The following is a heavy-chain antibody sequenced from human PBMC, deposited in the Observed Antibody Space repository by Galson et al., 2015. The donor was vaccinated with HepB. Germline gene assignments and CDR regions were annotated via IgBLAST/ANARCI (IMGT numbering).Heavy chain of an antibody. D-gene: IGHD3-10*01. CDR3: ARDERRGVTNDAFDI. V-gene: IGHV3-30-3*01. CDR2: ISYDGSNK. Sequence: SLRLSCAASGFTFSSYAMHWVRQAPGKGLEWVAVISYDGSNKYYADSVKGRFTISRDNSKNTLYLQMNSLRAEDTAVYYCARDERRGVTNDAFDIWGQGTMVTVSS. J-gene: IGHJ3*02. CDR1: GFTFSSYA.